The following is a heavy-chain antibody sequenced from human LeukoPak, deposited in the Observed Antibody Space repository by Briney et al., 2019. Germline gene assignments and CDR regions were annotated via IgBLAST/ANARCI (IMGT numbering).Heavy chain of an antibody. CDR3: AKDRIYSNYFDY. D-gene: IGHD4-11*01. Sequence: GGSLRLSCAASGFTFSSYAMSWVRQAPGTGLEWVSAISGSGGSTYYADSVKGQFTISRDNSKNTLYLQMNSLRAEDTAVYYCAKDRIYSNYFDYWGQGTLVTVSS. J-gene: IGHJ4*02. CDR2: ISGSGGST. V-gene: IGHV3-23*01. CDR1: GFTFSSYA.